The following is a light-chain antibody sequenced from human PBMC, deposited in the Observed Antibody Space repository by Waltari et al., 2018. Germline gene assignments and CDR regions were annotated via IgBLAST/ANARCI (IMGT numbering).Light chain of an antibody. J-gene: IGKJ1*01. CDR1: QSVLYSSNNKNN. CDR3: HQYYTTPRT. CDR2: WSS. Sequence: DVVMTQSPDSLAVSLGKRATINCKSSQSVLYSSNNKNNLAWYQQKPGQPPKLLPYWSSTRPSGAPDRFRGSGSGTDFTLTISSLQAEDVAVYYCHQYYTTPRTFGQGTRVEIK. V-gene: IGKV4-1*01.